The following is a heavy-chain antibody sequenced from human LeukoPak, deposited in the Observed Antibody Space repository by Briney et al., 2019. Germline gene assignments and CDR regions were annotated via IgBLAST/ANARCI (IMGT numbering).Heavy chain of an antibody. J-gene: IGHJ4*02. CDR3: AGGGYCTSTTCLYFNY. V-gene: IGHV3-66*01. D-gene: IGHD2-2*01. CDR2: IYSGGDT. CDR1: GFTVSCNY. Sequence: GGSLRLSCAASGFTVSCNYMSWVRQAPGKGLEWVSIIYSGGDTYYADSVKGRFTISRDNSKNTLYLQMNSLRAEDTAVYYCAGGGYCTSTTCLYFNYWGQGTLVTVSS.